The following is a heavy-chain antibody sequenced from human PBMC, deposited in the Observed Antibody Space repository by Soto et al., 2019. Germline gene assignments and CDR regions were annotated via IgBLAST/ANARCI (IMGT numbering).Heavy chain of an antibody. CDR1: GGTFSSYT. D-gene: IGHD2-8*01. V-gene: IGHV1-69*04. Sequence: SVKVSCKASGGTFSSYTISWVRQAPGQGLEWMGRIIPILGIANYAQKFQGRVTITADKSTSTAYMELSSLRSEDTAVYYCARDDYCTNGVCYAFDIWGQGTMVTVSS. CDR2: IIPILGIA. J-gene: IGHJ3*02. CDR3: ARDDYCTNGVCYAFDI.